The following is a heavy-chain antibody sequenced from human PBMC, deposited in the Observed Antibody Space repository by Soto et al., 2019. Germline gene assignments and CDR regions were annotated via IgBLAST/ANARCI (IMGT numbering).Heavy chain of an antibody. V-gene: IGHV6-1*01. CDR1: GDTVSNNGAT. J-gene: IGHJ4*02. D-gene: IGHD1-26*01. CDR2: TYYRSKWTY. CDR3: ARDPPDFLSGLDS. Sequence: SQTLSLTCAISGDTVSNNGATWNWIRQSPSRGLEWLGRTYYRSKWTYDYAISARGRISINPDTSKNQFSLQLNSVTPEDTAVYYCARDPPDFLSGLDSWGQGTVVTVSS.